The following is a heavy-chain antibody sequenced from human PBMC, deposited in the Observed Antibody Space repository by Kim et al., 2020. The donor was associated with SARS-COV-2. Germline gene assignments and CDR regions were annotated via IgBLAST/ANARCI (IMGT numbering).Heavy chain of an antibody. Sequence: GGSLRLSCAASGFTFSSYAMNWVRQAPGKGLQWVSGIRGSGDSTYYADSVKGRFTISRDTSKSTLYLQMNSLRAEDTAVYYCAKGSSGSGSFYRALDFWGQGTLVTVSS. CDR2: IRGSGDST. J-gene: IGHJ4*02. V-gene: IGHV3-23*01. CDR3: AKGSSGSGSFYRALDF. CDR1: GFTFSSYA. D-gene: IGHD3-10*01.